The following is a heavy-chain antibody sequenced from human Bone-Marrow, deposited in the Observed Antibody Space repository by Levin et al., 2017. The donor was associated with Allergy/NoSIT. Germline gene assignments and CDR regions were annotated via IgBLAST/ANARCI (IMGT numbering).Heavy chain of an antibody. J-gene: IGHJ4*02. CDR3: VAFLPTTTTPFDY. D-gene: IGHD4-11*01. CDR2: IYSGGTT. CDR1: GFTVSNNY. V-gene: IGHV3-53*01. Sequence: SCAASGFTVSNNYMSWVRQAPGKGLEWVSLIYSGGTTYYADSVKGRFSISRDNSKNTLYLQMNTLRAEDTAVYYCVAFLPTTTTPFDYWGQGTLVTVSS.